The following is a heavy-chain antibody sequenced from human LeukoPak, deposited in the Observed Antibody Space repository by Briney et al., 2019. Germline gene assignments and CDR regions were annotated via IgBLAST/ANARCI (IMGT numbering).Heavy chain of an antibody. CDR2: INTSGSI. D-gene: IGHD6-13*01. V-gene: IGHV4-61*02. CDR3: AGGFSSSWYWFDP. J-gene: IGHJ5*02. Sequence: SETLSLTCTVSGGSISSGSYYWSWIRQPAGKGLEWIGRINTSGSINYNPSLKSRVTISVNTSKNQFSLKLSSVTAADTAVYYCAGGFSSSWYWFDPWGQGTLVTVSS. CDR1: GGSISSGSYY.